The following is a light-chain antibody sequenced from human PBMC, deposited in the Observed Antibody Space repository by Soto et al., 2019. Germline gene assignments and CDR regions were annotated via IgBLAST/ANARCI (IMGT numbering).Light chain of an antibody. CDR1: ESISIY. J-gene: IGKJ2*01. Sequence: DIQMTQSPSSLSASVGDRVTITCRASESISIYLNWYQHKPGKAPTLLIHAASSLQSVVPSRFSGSGSGTDFTLTISSLQPEDFATYYCQQSYSTPHTFGLGTKLEI. CDR3: QQSYSTPHT. V-gene: IGKV1-39*01. CDR2: AAS.